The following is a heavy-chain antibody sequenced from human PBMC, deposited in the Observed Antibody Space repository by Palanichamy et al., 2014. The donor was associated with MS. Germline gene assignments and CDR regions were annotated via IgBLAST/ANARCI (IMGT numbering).Heavy chain of an antibody. J-gene: IGHJ5*02. CDR1: GYTFPSYG. Sequence: QVQLVQSGAEVKKPGASVKVSCKASGYTFPSYGISWVRQAPGQGLEWMGWISPYNGNANYAQKLRGRVTLTTDTSTTTAYMELRSLRSDDTAVYYRARDSLGYDYGEDLFDPWGQGTLVTVSS. V-gene: IGHV1-18*01. CDR2: ISPYNGNA. CDR3: ARDSLGYDYGEDLFDP. D-gene: IGHD3-16*01.